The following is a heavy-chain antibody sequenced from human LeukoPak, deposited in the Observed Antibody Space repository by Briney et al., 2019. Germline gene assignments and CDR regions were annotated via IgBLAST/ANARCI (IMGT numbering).Heavy chain of an antibody. Sequence: PGGTLRLSCAASGFTFSSYGMSWVRQAPGKGLEWVSAISGSGGSTYYADSVKGRFTISRDNSKNTLYLQMNSLRAEDTAVYYCAKPAAAAGKVPGDYYYYYMDVWGKGTTVTISS. CDR3: AKPAAAAGKVPGDYYYYYMDV. CDR1: GFTFSSYG. V-gene: IGHV3-23*01. J-gene: IGHJ6*03. D-gene: IGHD6-13*01. CDR2: ISGSGGST.